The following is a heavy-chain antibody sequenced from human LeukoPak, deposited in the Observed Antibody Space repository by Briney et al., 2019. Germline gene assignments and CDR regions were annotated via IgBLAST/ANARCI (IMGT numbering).Heavy chain of an antibody. Sequence: GGSLRLSCAASGFTFSPHYMDWVRQSPGQGLEWVGLIRNKVDGYTTIYAASVKGRFTISRDDSKNSVYLQMDSLKTDDTAVYYCGDLGSAGTDHWGQGTLVTVSS. J-gene: IGHJ4*02. V-gene: IGHV3-72*01. CDR1: GFTFSPHY. CDR3: GDLGSAGTDH. CDR2: IRNKVDGYTT. D-gene: IGHD3-10*01.